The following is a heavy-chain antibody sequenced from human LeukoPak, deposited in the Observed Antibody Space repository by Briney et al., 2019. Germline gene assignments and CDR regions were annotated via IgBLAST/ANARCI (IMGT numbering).Heavy chain of an antibody. CDR1: GFTFSSYA. CDR3: AKGGLRGGTYNDDF. CDR2: ISYDGSNK. Sequence: GGSLRLSCAASGFTFSSYAMHWVRQAPGKGLEWVAVISYDGSNKYYADSVKGRFTISRDNSKNTLYLQMNSLRAEDTALYYCAKGGLRGGTYNDDFWGRGTLVTVSS. J-gene: IGHJ4*02. D-gene: IGHD3-16*01. V-gene: IGHV3-30*04.